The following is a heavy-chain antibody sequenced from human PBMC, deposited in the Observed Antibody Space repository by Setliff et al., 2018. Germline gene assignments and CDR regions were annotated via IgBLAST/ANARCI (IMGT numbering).Heavy chain of an antibody. J-gene: IGHJ4*02. CDR1: GFTLKTYS. D-gene: IGHD5-18*01. V-gene: IGHV1-18*01. CDR3: ATFRGYTYGYDY. Sequence: ASVKVSCKASGFTLKTYSFSWIRQAPGQGLERVGWISGYNGNTIYAQNFRGRVTMTTDASTNTAYMELRSLGSDDTAVYYCATFRGYTYGYDYWGQGTLVTVSS. CDR2: ISGYNGNT.